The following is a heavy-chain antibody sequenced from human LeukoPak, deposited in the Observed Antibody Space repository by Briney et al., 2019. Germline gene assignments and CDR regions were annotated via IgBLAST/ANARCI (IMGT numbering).Heavy chain of an antibody. D-gene: IGHD6-19*01. J-gene: IGHJ4*02. CDR3: AKQTGYSSGWNVY. Sequence: GGSLRLSCAASGFTFSDYYMSWVRQAPRMGLEWVSVISGSGDTASYADSVKGRFTISRDNSKNTLYLQMNNLRAEDTAAYYCAKQTGYSSGWNVYWGQGALVTVSS. V-gene: IGHV3-23*01. CDR1: GFTFSDYY. CDR2: ISGSGDTA.